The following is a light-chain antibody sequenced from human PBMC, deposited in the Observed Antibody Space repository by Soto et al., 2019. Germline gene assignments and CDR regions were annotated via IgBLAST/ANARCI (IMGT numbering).Light chain of an antibody. J-gene: IGKJ1*01. V-gene: IGKV3-20*01. CDR3: QQYGSSGT. CDR2: GAS. CDR1: QSVSSN. Sequence: EIVMTQSPATLSVSAGERATLSCRASQSVSSNLAWYQQKPGQAPRLLIYGASNRATGIPDRFIGSGSGTDFTLTIRRMPPEDFAVDDCQQYGSSGTFCQGTKVDIK.